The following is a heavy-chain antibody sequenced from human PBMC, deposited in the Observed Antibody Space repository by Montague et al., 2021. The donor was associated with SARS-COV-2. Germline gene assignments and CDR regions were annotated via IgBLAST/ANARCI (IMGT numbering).Heavy chain of an antibody. J-gene: IGHJ4*02. Sequence: SETLSLTCTVSRGFINNYYWNWIRQSPDKGLEWIGFVFYTGLNKYNPSLESRVTISLDTSGNQFSLRLTSVTAADTAVYFCARGLGANLDYWGQGTLVTVSA. D-gene: IGHD1-26*01. CDR1: RGFINNYY. V-gene: IGHV4-59*01. CDR3: ARGLGANLDY. CDR2: VFYTGLN.